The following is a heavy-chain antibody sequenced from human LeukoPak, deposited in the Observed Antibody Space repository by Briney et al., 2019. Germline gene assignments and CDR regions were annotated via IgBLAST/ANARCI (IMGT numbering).Heavy chain of an antibody. CDR2: ISYIGST. J-gene: IGHJ3*01. Sequence: SETLSLTCTVSGGSFTTHYWSWIRQPPGKGLEWIGYISYIGSTNYNPSLKSRVTISIDKSKNEVSLMLTSVTAADTAVYYCASDSISINAFDAWGQGTMVTVSS. D-gene: IGHD3-10*01. CDR1: GGSFTTHY. CDR3: ASDSISINAFDA. V-gene: IGHV4-59*11.